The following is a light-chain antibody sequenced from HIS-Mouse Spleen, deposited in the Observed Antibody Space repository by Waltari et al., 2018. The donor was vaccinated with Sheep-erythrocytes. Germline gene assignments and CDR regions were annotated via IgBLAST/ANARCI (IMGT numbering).Light chain of an antibody. CDR2: DVS. CDR1: SSDVGGYNY. V-gene: IGLV2-11*01. Sequence: QSVLTQPRSVSGSPGQSVTISCTGTSSDVGGYNYVSWYQQHPGKAPNLMIYDVSKRPSGVPDRFSGSKSGNTASLTISGLQAEDEADYYCCSYAGSYTFVVFGGGTKLTVL. CDR3: CSYAGSYTFVV. J-gene: IGLJ2*01.